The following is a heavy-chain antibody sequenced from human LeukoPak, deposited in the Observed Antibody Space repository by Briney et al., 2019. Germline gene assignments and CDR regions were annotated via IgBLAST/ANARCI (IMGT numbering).Heavy chain of an antibody. J-gene: IGHJ4*02. V-gene: IGHV1-2*02. CDR3: ARRGCSSGYAPFDY. D-gene: IGHD6-19*01. Sequence: ASVKVSCKASGYTFTGYYLQWVRQAPGQGLEWMGWFNPNSGGTNYAQKFQGRVTMTRDTSISTAYMELSGLRSDDTAVYYCARRGCSSGYAPFDYWGQGTLVTVFS. CDR2: FNPNSGGT. CDR1: GYTFTGYY.